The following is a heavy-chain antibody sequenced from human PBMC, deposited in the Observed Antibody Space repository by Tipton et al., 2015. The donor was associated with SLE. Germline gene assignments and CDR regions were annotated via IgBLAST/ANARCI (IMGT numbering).Heavy chain of an antibody. J-gene: IGHJ4*02. CDR2: ISHSGST. V-gene: IGHV4-34*01. Sequence: WSWIRQPPGKGLEWIGEISHSGSTNYNPSLKSRVTISVDTSKNQFSLKLSSVTAADTAVYYCARGIRWPYYFDYWGQGTLVTVSS. CDR3: ARGIRWPYYFDY. D-gene: IGHD4-23*01.